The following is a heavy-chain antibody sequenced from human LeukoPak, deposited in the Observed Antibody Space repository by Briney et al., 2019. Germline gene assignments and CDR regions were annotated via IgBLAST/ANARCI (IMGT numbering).Heavy chain of an antibody. Sequence: GGSLRLSCAASGFTFSSYSMNWVRQAPGKGLEWVSYISSSSSTIYYADSVKGRFTISRDNAKNSLYLQMNSLRAEDTAVYYCARDLRLASLRYFDYWGQGTLVTVSS. CDR1: GFTFSSYS. D-gene: IGHD3-16*01. CDR2: ISSSSSTI. J-gene: IGHJ4*02. CDR3: ARDLRLASLRYFDY. V-gene: IGHV3-48*04.